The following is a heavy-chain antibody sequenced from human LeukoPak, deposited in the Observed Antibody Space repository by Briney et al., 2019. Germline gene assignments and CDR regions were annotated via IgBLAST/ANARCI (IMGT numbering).Heavy chain of an antibody. Sequence: PGGSLRLSCAASGFTFSSYGMHWVRQAPGKGLEWVAFIRYDGSNKYYADSVKGRFTISRDNSKNTLYLQMNSLRAEDTAVYYCAKDSSIAARLGYYFDYWGQGTLVPVSS. V-gene: IGHV3-30*02. J-gene: IGHJ4*02. D-gene: IGHD6-6*01. CDR2: IRYDGSNK. CDR1: GFTFSSYG. CDR3: AKDSSIAARLGYYFDY.